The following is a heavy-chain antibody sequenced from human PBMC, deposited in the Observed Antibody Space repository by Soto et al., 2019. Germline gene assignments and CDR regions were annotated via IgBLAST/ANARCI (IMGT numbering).Heavy chain of an antibody. D-gene: IGHD1-26*01. J-gene: IGHJ6*02. V-gene: IGHV3-23*01. CDR1: GFTFSSYA. Sequence: GGSLRLSCAASGFTFSSYAMSWVRQAPGKGLEWVSAISGSGGSTYYADSVKGRFTISRDNSKNTLYLQMNSLRAEDTAVYYCAKWVYWYSVIAYYYYYGMDVWGQGTTVTVSS. CDR3: AKWVYWYSVIAYYYYYGMDV. CDR2: ISGSGGST.